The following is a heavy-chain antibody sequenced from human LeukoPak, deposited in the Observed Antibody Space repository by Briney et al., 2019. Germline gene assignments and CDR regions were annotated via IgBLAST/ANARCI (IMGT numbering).Heavy chain of an antibody. J-gene: IGHJ4*02. D-gene: IGHD6-13*01. Sequence: GAALQISSQGSGSIFTDYWIGWVRRLPGKGLEWMGFIYPVDSDNRSSPSFQGRVPISAGESINTAYLQWSSRKASDTAMYYCARVQSLGTAAGTIDYWGQGTLVTVSS. CDR3: ARVQSLGTAAGTIDY. V-gene: IGHV5-51*01. CDR2: IYPVDSDN. CDR1: GSIFTDYW.